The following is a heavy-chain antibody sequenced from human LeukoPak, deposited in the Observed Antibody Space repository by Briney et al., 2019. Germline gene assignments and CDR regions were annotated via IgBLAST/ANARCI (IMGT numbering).Heavy chain of an antibody. CDR2: ISGSGGST. J-gene: IGHJ4*02. D-gene: IGHD3-9*01. V-gene: IGHV3-23*01. Sequence: PGGSLRLSCAASGFTFSSYAMSWVRQAPGKGLEWVSAISGSGGSTYYADSVKGRFTISRDNSKNTLYLQMNCLRAEDTAIYYCAKTRNYDILTAIEFDYWGQGTLVTVSS. CDR3: AKTRNYDILTAIEFDY. CDR1: GFTFSSYA.